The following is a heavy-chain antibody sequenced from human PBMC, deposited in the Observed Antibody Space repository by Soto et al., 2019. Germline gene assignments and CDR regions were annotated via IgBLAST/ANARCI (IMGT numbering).Heavy chain of an antibody. V-gene: IGHV4-31*03. J-gene: IGHJ6*02. CDR1: GGSISSGGYY. Sequence: QVQLQESGPGLVKSSQTLSLTCTVSGGSISSGGYYWSWIRQHPGKGLEWIGYIYYSGSTYYNPYLKRRVTISVDTSKNQLSLKLSSVPAAVTAVYYCAASCVGCGGFNYYGMDVGGQGTTVTVSS. CDR3: AASCVGCGGFNYYGMDV. CDR2: IYYSGST. D-gene: IGHD2-21*01.